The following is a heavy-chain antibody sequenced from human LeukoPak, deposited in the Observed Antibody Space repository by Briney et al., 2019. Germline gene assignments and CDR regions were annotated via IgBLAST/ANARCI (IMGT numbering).Heavy chain of an antibody. CDR2: ISSSGSTI. CDR3: ARELIDVWGSYCYDFDY. CDR1: GFTFSDYY. J-gene: IGHJ4*02. V-gene: IGHV3-11*04. D-gene: IGHD3-16*02. Sequence: GGSLRLSCAASGFTFSDYYMSWIRQAPGKGLEWVSYISSSGSTICYADSVKGRFTISRDNAKNSLYLQMNSLRAEDTAVYYCARELIDVWGSYCYDFDYWGQGTLVTVSS.